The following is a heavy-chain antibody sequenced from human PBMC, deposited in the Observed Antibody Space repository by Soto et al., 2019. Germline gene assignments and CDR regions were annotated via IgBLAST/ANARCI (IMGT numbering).Heavy chain of an antibody. V-gene: IGHV4-4*02. Sequence: QVQLQESGPGLVKPSGTLSLTCAVSGGSISSSNWWRWVRQPPGKGLEWIGEIYHSGSTNYNPSLKSRVTISVDKSKIHFSLKLSYVTAADTAVYYCAWGVVRGVITQRVEFDYWGQGTLVTVSS. CDR2: IYHSGST. CDR1: GGSISSSNW. CDR3: AWGVVRGVITQRVEFDY. D-gene: IGHD3-10*01. J-gene: IGHJ4*02.